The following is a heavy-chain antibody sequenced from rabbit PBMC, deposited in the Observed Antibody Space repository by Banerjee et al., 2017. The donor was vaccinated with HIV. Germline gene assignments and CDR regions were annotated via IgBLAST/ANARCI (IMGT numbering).Heavy chain of an antibody. D-gene: IGHD7-1*01. Sequence: QEHLVESGGGLVQPEGSLTLTCTASGFSFSSSYYMCWVRQAPGKGLEWIACIHAGSSGSTYYASWAKGRFTISKTSSTTVTLQMTSLTAADTATYFCARDSYGTGGLLHLWGPGTLVTVS. J-gene: IGHJ4*01. CDR3: ARDSYGTGGLLHL. CDR2: IHAGSSGST. V-gene: IGHV1S45*01. CDR1: GFSFSSSYY.